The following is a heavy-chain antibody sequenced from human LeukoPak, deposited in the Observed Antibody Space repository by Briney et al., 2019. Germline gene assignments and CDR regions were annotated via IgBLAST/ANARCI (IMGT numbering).Heavy chain of an antibody. CDR1: VYTFTTYA. V-gene: IGHV7-4-1*02. J-gene: IGHJ4*02. CDR2: INTNTGNP. Sequence: ASVKVSCKASVYTFTTYAINWVRQAPGQGREWMGWINTNTGNPTYAQGFTGRFVFSLDTSVSTAYLQISSLKAEDTGVYYCAREMAKLPDYWGQGTLVTVSS. CDR3: AREMAKLPDY. D-gene: IGHD1-7*01.